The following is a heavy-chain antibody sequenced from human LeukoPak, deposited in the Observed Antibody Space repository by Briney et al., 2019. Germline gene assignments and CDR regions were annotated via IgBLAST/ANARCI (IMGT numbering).Heavy chain of an antibody. Sequence: PGWALRLSCVACVRTFSDQLMHWVRQAPGKGLLGVSRLDSHGGSTAYADSVKGRFTISRDNAKNPLYLQMNSLRVEDTAVYYCARAYDFGNWFDPWGQGTLVTVSS. J-gene: IGHJ5*02. CDR3: ARAYDFGNWFDP. CDR2: LDSHGGST. V-gene: IGHV3-74*03. CDR1: VRTFSDQL. D-gene: IGHD2/OR15-2a*01.